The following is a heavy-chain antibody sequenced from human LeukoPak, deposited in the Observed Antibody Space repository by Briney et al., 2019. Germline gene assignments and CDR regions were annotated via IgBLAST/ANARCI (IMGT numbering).Heavy chain of an antibody. CDR1: GYSFTSYW. J-gene: IGHJ4*02. D-gene: IGHD3-10*01. V-gene: IGHV5-51*01. Sequence: SGESLKISCKGSGYSFTSYWIGWVRQMPGKGLEWMGITYPGDSDTRYSPSFQGQVTISADKSISTAYLQWSSLKASDTAMYYCACQYYYGSGSYYYFDYWGQGTLVTVSS. CDR2: TYPGDSDT. CDR3: ACQYYYGSGSYYYFDY.